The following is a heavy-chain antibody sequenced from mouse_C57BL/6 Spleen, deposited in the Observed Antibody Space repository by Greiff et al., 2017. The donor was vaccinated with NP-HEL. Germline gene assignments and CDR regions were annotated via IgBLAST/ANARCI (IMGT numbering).Heavy chain of an antibody. V-gene: IGHV1-62-2*01. CDR2: FYPGSGSI. D-gene: IGHD4-1*01. CDR1: GYTLTEYT. Sequence: QVQLQQSGAELVKPGASVKLSCTASGYTLTEYTIHWVKQRSGQGLEWIGWFYPGSGSIKYNEQFKDKGTLPADKSSSTVYMELSRLTSEDTAVYVCARHEGRELGTLFDYWGQGTTLTVSS. J-gene: IGHJ2*01. CDR3: ARHEGRELGTLFDY.